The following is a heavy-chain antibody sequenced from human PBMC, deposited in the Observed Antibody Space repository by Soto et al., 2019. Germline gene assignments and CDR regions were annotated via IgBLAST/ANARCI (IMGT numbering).Heavy chain of an antibody. D-gene: IGHD4-4*01. J-gene: IGHJ5*02. CDR1: GYTLTSYF. CDR2: INPGDGTT. V-gene: IGHV1-46*01. Sequence: GASVKVSCKASGYTLTSYFLHWVRQAPGQGLEWMGIINPGDGTTSYPQKLQGRVTMTRDTSTNTAYMELSSLRSDDTAVYYCARGAVNYPPLDNWFDPWGQGTLVTVSS. CDR3: ARGAVNYPPLDNWFDP.